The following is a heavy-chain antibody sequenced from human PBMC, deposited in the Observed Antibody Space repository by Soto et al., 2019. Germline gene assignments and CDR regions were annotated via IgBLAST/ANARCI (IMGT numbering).Heavy chain of an antibody. D-gene: IGHD3-22*01. CDR2: ISYDGSNK. V-gene: IGHV3-30*18. Sequence: PGGSLRLSCAASGFTFSSYGMHWVRQAPGKGLEWVAVISYDGSNKYYADSVKGRFTISRDNSKNTLYLQMNSLRAEDTAVYYCAKGYYYDSSGYSVGYWGQGTLVTVSS. J-gene: IGHJ4*02. CDR3: AKGYYYDSSGYSVGY. CDR1: GFTFSSYG.